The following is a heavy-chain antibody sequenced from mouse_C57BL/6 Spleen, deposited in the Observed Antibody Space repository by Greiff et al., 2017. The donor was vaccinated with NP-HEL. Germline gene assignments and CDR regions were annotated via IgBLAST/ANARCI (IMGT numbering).Heavy chain of an antibody. V-gene: IGHV1-50*01. CDR3: ARRVLRQGWYAMDY. Sequence: QVQLQQPGAELVKPGASVKLSCKASGYTFTSYWMQWVKQRPGQGLEWIGEIDPSDSYTNYNQKFKGKATLTVDTSSSTAYMQLSSLTSEDSAVYYWARRVLRQGWYAMDYWGQGTSVTVSS. J-gene: IGHJ4*01. CDR2: IDPSDSYT. D-gene: IGHD2-4*01. CDR1: GYTFTSYW.